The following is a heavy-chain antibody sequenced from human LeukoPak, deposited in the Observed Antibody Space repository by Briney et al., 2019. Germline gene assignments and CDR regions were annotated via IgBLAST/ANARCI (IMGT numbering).Heavy chain of an antibody. CDR3: AKGSTPAAITYYMDV. CDR1: GFTFSHFG. J-gene: IGHJ6*03. D-gene: IGHD2-2*01. CDR2: IQFGGTNK. Sequence: PGGSLRLSCAASGFTFSHFGMHWVRQAPGKGLEWLAFIQFGGTNKYYADSVQGRFVISRDNSKNTLFLQMNSLRSDDTAVYFCAKGSTPAAITYYMDVWGKGTTVTVSS. V-gene: IGHV3-30*02.